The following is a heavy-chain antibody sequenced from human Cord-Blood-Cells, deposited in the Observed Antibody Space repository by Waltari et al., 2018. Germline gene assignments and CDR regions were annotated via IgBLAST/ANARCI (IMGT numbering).Heavy chain of an antibody. J-gene: IGHJ6*03. Sequence: QVQLQESGPGLVKPSETLSLTCTVSGGSISSYHWSWIRQPPGKGLEWIGYIYYSGSTNYNPSLKSRVTISVDTSKNQFSLKLSSVTAADTAVYYCARQGVAGYYYYYMDVWGKGTTVTVSS. CDR3: ARQGVAGYYYYYMDV. CDR1: GGSISSYH. CDR2: IYYSGST. D-gene: IGHD6-19*01. V-gene: IGHV4-59*08.